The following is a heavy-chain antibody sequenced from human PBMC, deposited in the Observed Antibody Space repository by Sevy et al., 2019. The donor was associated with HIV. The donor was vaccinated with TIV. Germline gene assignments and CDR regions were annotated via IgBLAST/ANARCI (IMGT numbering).Heavy chain of an antibody. Sequence: GGSLRLSCAVSGFTFTSYAMNWVRQAPGKGLEWVSGVSGSGGSTYYADSVKDRFSISRDNSRNTLYLQINTLRAEDTAVYYCVKDVAYDNTYLDYWGQGTLVTVSS. CDR1: GFTFTSYA. V-gene: IGHV3-23*01. D-gene: IGHD3-22*01. J-gene: IGHJ4*02. CDR2: VSGSGGST. CDR3: VKDVAYDNTYLDY.